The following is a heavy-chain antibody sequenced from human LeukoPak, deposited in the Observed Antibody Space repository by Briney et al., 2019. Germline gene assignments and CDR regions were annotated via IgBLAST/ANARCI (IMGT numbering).Heavy chain of an antibody. Sequence: ASVKVSCKASGGTFSSYAISWVRQAPGQGLEWMGIINPSGGSTSYAQKFQGRVTMTRDTSTSTVYMELSSLRSEDTAVYYCARGGLPYREDAFDIWGQGTMVTVSS. CDR2: INPSGGST. CDR1: GGTFSSYA. J-gene: IGHJ3*02. V-gene: IGHV1-46*01. D-gene: IGHD5-12*01. CDR3: ARGGLPYREDAFDI.